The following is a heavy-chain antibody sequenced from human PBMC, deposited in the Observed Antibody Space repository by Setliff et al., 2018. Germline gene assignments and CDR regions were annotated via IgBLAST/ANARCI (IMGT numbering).Heavy chain of an antibody. J-gene: IGHJ6*02. CDR2: ITPIFETA. CDR3: ARDSVTLGQLERRGGFRYYDMDV. D-gene: IGHD1-1*01. Sequence: ASVKVSCKASGGTLSGYAFSWVRQAPGQRLEWVGGITPIFETAHYAQKFQDRVTITADKSTSTVYMELNSLISEDTAVYLCARDSVTLGQLERRGGFRYYDMDVWGQGTTVTVSS. CDR1: GGTLSGYA. V-gene: IGHV1-69*06.